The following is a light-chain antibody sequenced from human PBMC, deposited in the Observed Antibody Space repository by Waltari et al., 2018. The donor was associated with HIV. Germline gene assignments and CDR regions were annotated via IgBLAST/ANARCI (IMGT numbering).Light chain of an antibody. J-gene: IGKJ1*01. V-gene: IGKV4-1*01. CDR3: QQYYSPPPT. CDR2: WAS. CDR1: HSVFYTPNAKNY. Sequence: DVVMTQSPDALAVSLGERATINCKATHSVFYTPNAKNYIAWYQQRPGQAPKLLIYWASTREFGVSARFSGSGSGTNFTLTITSLQAEYVAVYYCQQYYSPPPTFGQGTKVEIK.